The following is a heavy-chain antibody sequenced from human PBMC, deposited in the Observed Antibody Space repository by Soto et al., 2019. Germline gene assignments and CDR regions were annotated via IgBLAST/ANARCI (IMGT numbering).Heavy chain of an antibody. J-gene: IGHJ6*02. V-gene: IGHV5-10-1*01. D-gene: IGHD4-4*01. CDR3: AGTVVTTGDYYYYYGMDV. Sequence: GESLKLSCKGSGYSFTSYWISWVRQMPGKGLEWMGRIDPSDSYTNYSPSFQGHVTISADKSISTAYLQWSSLKASDTAMYYCAGTVVTTGDYYYYYGMDVWGQGTTVTVS. CDR2: IDPSDSYT. CDR1: GYSFTSYW.